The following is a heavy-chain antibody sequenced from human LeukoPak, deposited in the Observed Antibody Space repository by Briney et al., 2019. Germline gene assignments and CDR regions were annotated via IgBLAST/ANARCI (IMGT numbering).Heavy chain of an antibody. V-gene: IGHV3-30*02. CDR3: AKDLGIGYYDSSGVDY. CDR1: GFTFSNYG. CDR2: IRYDGSNK. D-gene: IGHD3-22*01. J-gene: IGHJ4*02. Sequence: PGGSLRLSCAASGFTFSNYGMYWVRQTPGKGLEWVAFIRYDGSNKYYADSVKGRFTISRDNSKNTLYLQMNSLRAEDTAVYYCAKDLGIGYYDSSGVDYWGQGTLVTVSS.